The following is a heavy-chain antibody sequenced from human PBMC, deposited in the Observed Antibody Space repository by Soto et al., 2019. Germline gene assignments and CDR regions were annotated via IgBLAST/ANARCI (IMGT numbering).Heavy chain of an antibody. V-gene: IGHV4-39*01. CDR2: IYYSGST. CDR3: ARLWGEHCSGGSCYGLLSPGMDV. CDR1: GVSSSSSSYY. D-gene: IGHD2-15*01. Sequence: TLSLTFTVSGVSSSSSSYYFGWIRQPPGKGLEWNGSIYYSGSTYYNPSLKSRVTISVDTSKNQFSLKLSSVTAADTAVYYCARLWGEHCSGGSCYGLLSPGMDVWGQGTTVTVSS. J-gene: IGHJ6*02.